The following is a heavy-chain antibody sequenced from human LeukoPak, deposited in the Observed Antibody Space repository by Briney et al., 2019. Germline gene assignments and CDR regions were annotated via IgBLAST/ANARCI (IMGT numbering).Heavy chain of an antibody. CDR2: INTDTGNP. Sequence: ASVKVSCKASGYTFTSYDINWVRQATGQGLEWMGWINTDTGNPTYAQGFTGRFVFSLDTSVNMAYLQISSLKAEDTAVYYCARDLRVYGDYYGMDVWGQGTTVTVSS. CDR3: ARDLRVYGDYYGMDV. J-gene: IGHJ6*02. D-gene: IGHD4-17*01. V-gene: IGHV7-4-1*04. CDR1: GYTFTSYD.